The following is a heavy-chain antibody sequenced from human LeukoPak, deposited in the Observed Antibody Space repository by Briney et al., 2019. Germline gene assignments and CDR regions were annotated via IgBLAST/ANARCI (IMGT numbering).Heavy chain of an antibody. CDR1: GGSISSYY. J-gene: IGHJ4*02. Sequence: SETLSLTCTVSGGSISSYYWSWIRQPPGKGLEWIGYIYYSGSTNYNPSLKSRVTISVDTSKNQFSLKLSSVTAADTAVYYCAREAANSGYDGDYWGQGTLVTVSS. D-gene: IGHD5-12*01. CDR3: AREAANSGYDGDY. CDR2: IYYSGST. V-gene: IGHV4-59*12.